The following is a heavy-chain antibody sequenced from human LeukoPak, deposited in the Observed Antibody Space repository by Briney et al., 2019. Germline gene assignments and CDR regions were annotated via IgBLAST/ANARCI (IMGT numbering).Heavy chain of an antibody. CDR1: GGTFSSYA. V-gene: IGHV1-69*13. J-gene: IGHJ6*02. D-gene: IGHD2-2*02. CDR3: ARNSEDIVVVPAAIHDYYYGMDV. CDR2: IIPIFGTA. Sequence: GASVKVSCTASGGTFSSYAISWVRQAPGQGLEWMGGIIPIFGTANYAQKFQGRVTITADESTSTAYMELSSLRSEDTAVYYCARNSEDIVVVPAAIHDYYYGMDVWGQGTTVTVSS.